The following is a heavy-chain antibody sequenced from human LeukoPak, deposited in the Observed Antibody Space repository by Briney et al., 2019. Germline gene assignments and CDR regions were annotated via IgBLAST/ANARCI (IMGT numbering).Heavy chain of an antibody. Sequence: ASVKVSCKASGYTFTSYGISWVRQAPGQGLEWMGWISAYNGNTNYAQKLQGRVTMTTDTSTSTAYMGLRSLRSDDTAVYYCARDRPLGLRFLEWLSFDYWGQGTLVTVSS. J-gene: IGHJ4*02. CDR1: GYTFTSYG. D-gene: IGHD3-3*01. V-gene: IGHV1-18*01. CDR2: ISAYNGNT. CDR3: ARDRPLGLRFLEWLSFDY.